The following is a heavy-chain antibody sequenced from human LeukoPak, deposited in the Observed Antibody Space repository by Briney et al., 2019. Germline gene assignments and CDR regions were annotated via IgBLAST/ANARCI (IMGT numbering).Heavy chain of an antibody. V-gene: IGHV4-39*01. CDR2: IYYSGST. CDR1: GGSISSSSYY. J-gene: IGHJ4*02. D-gene: IGHD4-11*01. CDR3: AGHLPYSHYCYY. Sequence: SETLSLTCTVSGGSISSSSYYWVWIRQPPGKGLEWIASIYYSGSTYYNPSLKSRVTISVDTSKNQFSLKLSSVTAADTAVYYCAGHLPYSHYCYYWGQGTLVTVSS.